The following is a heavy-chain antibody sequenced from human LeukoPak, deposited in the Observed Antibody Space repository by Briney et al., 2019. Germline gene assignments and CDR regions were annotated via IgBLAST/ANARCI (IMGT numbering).Heavy chain of an antibody. CDR2: INSGDNT. J-gene: IGHJ4*02. D-gene: IGHD4-17*01. Sequence: GGSLRLSCAASGFTFISYAMSWVRQAPGKGLEWVSSINSGDNTYYAGSVKGRFTISRDNSKNTLYLQMNSLGADDTAVYYCARRSTVTRTYSFDYWGQGTLVTVSS. V-gene: IGHV3-23*01. CDR3: ARRSTVTRTYSFDY. CDR1: GFTFISYA.